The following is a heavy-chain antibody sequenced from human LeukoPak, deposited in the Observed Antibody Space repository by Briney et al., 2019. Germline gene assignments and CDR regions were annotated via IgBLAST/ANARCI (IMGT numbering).Heavy chain of an antibody. CDR2: ISSSSYI. Sequence: GGSLRLSCAASGFTFSSYSMNWVRQAPGKGLEWVSSISSSSYIYYADSVKGRFTISRDNAKNSLYLQMNSLRAEDTAVYYCARDHHPSSSWYKGGFDYWGQGTLVTVSS. J-gene: IGHJ4*02. CDR3: ARDHHPSSSWYKGGFDY. D-gene: IGHD6-13*01. V-gene: IGHV3-21*01. CDR1: GFTFSSYS.